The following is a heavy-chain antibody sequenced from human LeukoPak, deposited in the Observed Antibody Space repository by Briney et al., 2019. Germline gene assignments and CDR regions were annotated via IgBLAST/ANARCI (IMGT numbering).Heavy chain of an antibody. V-gene: IGHV3-23*01. D-gene: IGHD6-13*01. CDR1: GFTFSSYA. CDR3: ANHYSSSWYNWFDP. Sequence: GGSLRLSCAASGFTFSSYAMSWVRQAPGKGLEWVSAISGSGGSTYYADSVKGRFTISRDNSKNTLYLQMNSLRAEDTAVYYCANHYSSSWYNWFDPWGQGTLVTVSS. J-gene: IGHJ5*02. CDR2: ISGSGGST.